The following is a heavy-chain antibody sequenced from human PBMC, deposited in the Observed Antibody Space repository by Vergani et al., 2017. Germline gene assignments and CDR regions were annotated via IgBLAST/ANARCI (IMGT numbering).Heavy chain of an antibody. V-gene: IGHV1-2*02. CDR3: AXVGTSSNRDYFDY. D-gene: IGHD2-2*01. CDR2: INPNRGGT. CDR1: GYTFTDYF. J-gene: IGHJ4*02. Sequence: QVQLVQSGAEVKKPGASVKVSCKASGYTFTDYFMHWVRQAPGQGLEWMGWINPNRGGTNYAQKFQGRVTMTRDTSISTAYMELSNLRSDDTAVYYCAXVGTSSNRDYFDYWGQGTLVTVSS.